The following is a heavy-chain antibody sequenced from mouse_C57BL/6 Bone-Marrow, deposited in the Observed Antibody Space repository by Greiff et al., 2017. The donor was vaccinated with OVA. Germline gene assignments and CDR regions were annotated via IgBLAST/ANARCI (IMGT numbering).Heavy chain of an antibody. CDR1: GFTFSDYG. D-gene: IGHD1-1*01. CDR3: ARPDYYGILTDY. Sequence: EVKLVESGGGLVKPGGSLKLSCAASGFTFSDYGMHWVRQAPEKGLEWVAYISSGSSTIYYADTVKGRFTISRDNAKNTLFLQMTSLRSEDTAMYYCARPDYYGILTDYWGQGTTLTVSS. V-gene: IGHV5-17*01. J-gene: IGHJ2*01. CDR2: ISSGSSTI.